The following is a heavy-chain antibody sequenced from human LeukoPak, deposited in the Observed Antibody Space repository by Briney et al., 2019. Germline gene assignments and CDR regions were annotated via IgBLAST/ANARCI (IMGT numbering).Heavy chain of an antibody. CDR3: ARRIASTWGSIDY. D-gene: IGHD5/OR15-5a*01. J-gene: IGHJ4*02. CDR2: ISSSGSTI. Sequence: GGSLRLSCAASGXTFSRYEMNWVRQAPGKGLEWVSYISSSGSTIYYADSVKGRFTISRDNAKNTLYLQMNSLRAEDTAVYYCARRIASTWGSIDYWGQGTLVTVSS. CDR1: GXTFSRYE. V-gene: IGHV3-48*03.